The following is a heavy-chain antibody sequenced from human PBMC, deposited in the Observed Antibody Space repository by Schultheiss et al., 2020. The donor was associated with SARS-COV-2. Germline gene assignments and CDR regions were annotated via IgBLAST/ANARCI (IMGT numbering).Heavy chain of an antibody. CDR1: GFTSSNYG. Sequence: GGSLRLSCAASGFTSSNYGMHWVRQAPGKGLEWLAVIWYDGNNKYYADSVKGRFTISRDNSKNTLYLQMNSLRAEDTAVYYCAKDSGYYDSSGYFDYWGQGTLVTVSS. CDR2: IWYDGNNK. D-gene: IGHD3-22*01. J-gene: IGHJ4*02. CDR3: AKDSGYYDSSGYFDY. V-gene: IGHV3-30*02.